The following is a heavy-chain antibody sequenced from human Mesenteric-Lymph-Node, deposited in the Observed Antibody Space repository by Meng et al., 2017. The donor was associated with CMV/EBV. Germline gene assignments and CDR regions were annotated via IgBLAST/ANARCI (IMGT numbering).Heavy chain of an antibody. J-gene: IGHJ3*02. Sequence: GESLKISCAASGFTFSSYGMHWVRQAPGKGLEWVAFIRYDGSNKYYADSVKGRFTISRDNSKNTLYLQMNSLGAEDTAVYYCAKDHSGWYQGDAFDIWGQGTMVTVSS. CDR3: AKDHSGWYQGDAFDI. CDR1: GFTFSSYG. CDR2: IRYDGSNK. D-gene: IGHD6-19*01. V-gene: IGHV3-30*02.